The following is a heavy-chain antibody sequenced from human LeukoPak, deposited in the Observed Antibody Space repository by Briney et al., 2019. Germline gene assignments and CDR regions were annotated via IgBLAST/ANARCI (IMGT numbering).Heavy chain of an antibody. CDR1: GFTFSSFW. CDR3: ARTTHDSGGY. D-gene: IGHD4-17*01. J-gene: IGHJ4*02. CDR2: IKQDGSEQ. V-gene: IGHV3-7*04. Sequence: PGGSLRLSCAASGFTFSSFWMTWVRQAPGKGLEWVANIKQDGSEQYYMDSVKGRFTISRDNAKNSLYLQMNSLRAEDSAVYYCARTTHDSGGYWGQGTLVTVSS.